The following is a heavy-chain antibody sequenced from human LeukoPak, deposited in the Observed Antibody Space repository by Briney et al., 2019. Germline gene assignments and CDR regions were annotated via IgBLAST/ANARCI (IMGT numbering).Heavy chain of an antibody. V-gene: IGHV3-72*01. CDR2: IRNKANSYIT. CDR3: AREQPRDGYNSGTSDY. D-gene: IGHD5-24*01. CDR1: GFTFSDHY. J-gene: IGHJ4*02. Sequence: GGSLRLSCAASGFTFSDHYMDWVRQAPGKGLEWVGRIRNKANSYITEYAASERGRFTISRDDLRKSLYLQMNSLKTEDTAVYYCAREQPRDGYNSGTSDYWGQGTLVTVSS.